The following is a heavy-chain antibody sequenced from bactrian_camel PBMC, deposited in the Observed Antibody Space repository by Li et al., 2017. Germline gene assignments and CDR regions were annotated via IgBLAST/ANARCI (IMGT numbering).Heavy chain of an antibody. V-gene: IGHV3S7*01. Sequence: VQLVESGGGLVQPGGSLRLSCAVSGFTSSTYAMSWVRQAPGKGLEWVSGIYRDGDNTFYADSVKGRFTISRDSAKSTLYLQMNNLKPEDTAMYYCAASPHGMTVGQALRWLELYKYWGQGTQVTVS. J-gene: IGHJ4*01. CDR2: IYRDGDNT. D-gene: IGHD1*01. CDR1: GFTSSTYA. CDR3: AASPHGMTVGQALRWLELYKY.